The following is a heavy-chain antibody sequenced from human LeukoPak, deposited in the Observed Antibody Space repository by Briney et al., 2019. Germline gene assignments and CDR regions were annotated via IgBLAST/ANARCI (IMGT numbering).Heavy chain of an antibody. CDR2: TSGSGGNT. D-gene: IGHD5-12*01. J-gene: IGHJ4*02. CDR3: AKEYSGYDFDY. CDR1: GFTLRSYD. Sequence: GGPLRLSCAASGFTLRSYDMSWVRQAPGKGLEWVAATSGSGGNTYYADSVKGRFTISRDNSKNTLYLQMNSLRAEDTAVYYCAKEYSGYDFDYWGQGTLVTVSS. V-gene: IGHV3-23*01.